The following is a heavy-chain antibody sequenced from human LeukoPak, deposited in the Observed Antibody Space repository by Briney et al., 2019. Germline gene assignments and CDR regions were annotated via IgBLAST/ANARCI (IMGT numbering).Heavy chain of an antibody. Sequence: PSQTLSLTCTVSGGSISSGGYFWNWIRQLPGKGLEWIGYIYSCGSTYNPSLKSRVIISLDTSKNQFSLKLNSVTAADTAVYYCARGGRKTAMVTTWGQGTLVTVSS. CDR2: IYSCGST. CDR1: GGSISSGGYF. V-gene: IGHV4-31*03. J-gene: IGHJ5*02. CDR3: ARGGRKTAMVTT. D-gene: IGHD5-18*01.